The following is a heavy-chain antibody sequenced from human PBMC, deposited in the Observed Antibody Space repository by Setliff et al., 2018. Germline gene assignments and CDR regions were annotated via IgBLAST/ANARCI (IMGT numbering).Heavy chain of an antibody. CDR3: ARGIEYYYESSGFYYASTYWYFDL. V-gene: IGHV4-39*07. CDR1: GGSVSSSSYY. CDR2: IYYSGTT. D-gene: IGHD3-22*01. Sequence: SETLSLTCTVSGGSVSSSSYYWGWIRQPPGKGLEWIGTIYYSGTTYYSPSLKSRVTISVDTSKNQFSLKLNSVTAADTAVYYCARGIEYYYESSGFYYASTYWYFDLWGRGTLVTVSS. J-gene: IGHJ2*01.